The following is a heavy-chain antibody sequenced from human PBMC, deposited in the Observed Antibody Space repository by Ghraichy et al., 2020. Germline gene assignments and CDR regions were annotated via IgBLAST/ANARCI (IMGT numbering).Heavy chain of an antibody. Sequence: GGSLRLSCAASGFTVSSSYMSWVRQAPGKGLEWVSVIYSSGRTYYADSVKGRFTISRDNSKNTLYLQMNSLRAEDTAVYYCARDVVDYGDYNFDYWGQGTLVTVSS. CDR3: ARDVVDYGDYNFDY. D-gene: IGHD4-17*01. J-gene: IGHJ4*02. CDR2: IYSSGRT. V-gene: IGHV3-66*01. CDR1: GFTVSSSY.